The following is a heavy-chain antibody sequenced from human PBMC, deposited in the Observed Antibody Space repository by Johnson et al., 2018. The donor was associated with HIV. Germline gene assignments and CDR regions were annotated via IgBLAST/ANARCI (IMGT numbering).Heavy chain of an antibody. J-gene: IGHJ3*02. CDR1: GFTFSSHG. D-gene: IGHD3-16*01. V-gene: IGHV3-30*19. Sequence: QVQLVESGGGVVQPGRSLRLSCAASGFTFSSHGMHWVRQAPGKGLEWVAVISYDGSNKYYADSVKGRFTISRDNSKNTLYLQMNSLRAEDTALYYCVKDIWASYDAFDIWGQGTMVTVSS. CDR2: ISYDGSNK. CDR3: VKDIWASYDAFDI.